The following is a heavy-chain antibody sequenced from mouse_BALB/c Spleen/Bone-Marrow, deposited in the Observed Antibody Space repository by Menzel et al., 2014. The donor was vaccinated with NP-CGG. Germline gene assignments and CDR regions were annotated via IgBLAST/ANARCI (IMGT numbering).Heavy chain of an antibody. D-gene: IGHD2-1*01. Sequence: VQLQQPGAELVKPGASVKLSCTASGFNTKDTYMHWVKRRPEQGLEWIGRIDPANGNTKYDPKFQGKATITADTSSNTAYLQLSSLTSEDTAVYYCARNGNYGAWFAYWGQGTLVTVSA. J-gene: IGHJ3*01. CDR3: ARNGNYGAWFAY. V-gene: IGHV14-3*02. CDR2: IDPANGNT. CDR1: GFNTKDTY.